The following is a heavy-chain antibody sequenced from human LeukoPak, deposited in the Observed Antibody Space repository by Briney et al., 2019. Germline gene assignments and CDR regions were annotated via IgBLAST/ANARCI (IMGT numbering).Heavy chain of an antibody. CDR2: IYYSGST. J-gene: IGHJ3*02. V-gene: IGHV4-39*01. CDR3: ARLYGSGTPNRPFDI. D-gene: IGHD3-10*01. Sequence: SETLSLTCTVSGGSISSSSYYWGWIRQPPGKGLEWIGSIYYSGSTYYNPSLKSRVTISVDTSKNQFSLKLSSVTAADTAVYYCARLYGSGTPNRPFDIWGQGTMVTVSS. CDR1: GGSISSSSYY.